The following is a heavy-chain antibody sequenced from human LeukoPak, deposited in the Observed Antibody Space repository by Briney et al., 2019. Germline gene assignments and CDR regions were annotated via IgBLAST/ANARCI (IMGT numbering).Heavy chain of an antibody. Sequence: GGSLRLSCAASGFTFSSYAMHWVRQAPGKGLEWVAVISYDGSNKYYADSVKGRFTISRDNSKNTLYLQMNSLRAEDTAVYYCARALRIAAAGKGYWGQGTLVTVSS. CDR3: ARALRIAAAGKGY. D-gene: IGHD6-13*01. CDR1: GFTFSSYA. V-gene: IGHV3-30-3*01. CDR2: ISYDGSNK. J-gene: IGHJ4*02.